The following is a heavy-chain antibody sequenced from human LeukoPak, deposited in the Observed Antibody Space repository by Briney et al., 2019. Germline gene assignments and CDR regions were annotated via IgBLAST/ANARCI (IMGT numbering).Heavy chain of an antibody. CDR2: ISAYNGNT. CDR3: AREYYDNNRRDYFDY. V-gene: IGHV1-18*04. J-gene: IGHJ4*02. D-gene: IGHD3-22*01. CDR1: GYTFTGYY. Sequence: ASVKVSCKASGYTFTGYYTHWVRQAPGQGLEWMGWISAYNGNTNYAQKLQGRVTMTTDTSTSTAYMELRSLRSDDTAVYYCAREYYDNNRRDYFDYWGQGTLVTVSS.